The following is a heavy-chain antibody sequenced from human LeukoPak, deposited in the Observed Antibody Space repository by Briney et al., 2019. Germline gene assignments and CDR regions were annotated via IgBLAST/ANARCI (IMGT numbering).Heavy chain of an antibody. V-gene: IGHV4-59*08. CDR3: ARFYYYGSGSYYKAYYFDY. CDR2: IYYSGST. Sequence: SETLSLTCTVSGGSISSYYWSWIRQPPGKGLEWIGYIYYSGSTNYNPSLKSRVTISVDTSKNQFSLKLSSVTAADTAVYYCARFYYYGSGSYYKAYYFDYWGQGTLVTVSS. J-gene: IGHJ4*02. D-gene: IGHD3-10*01. CDR1: GGSISSYY.